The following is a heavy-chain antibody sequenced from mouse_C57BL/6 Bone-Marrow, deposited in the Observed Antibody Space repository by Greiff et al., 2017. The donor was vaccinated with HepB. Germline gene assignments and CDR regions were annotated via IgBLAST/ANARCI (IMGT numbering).Heavy chain of an antibody. CDR1: GFTFSNYW. CDR2: IRLKSDNYAT. D-gene: IGHD4-1*02. CDR3: TPTGKTFDY. V-gene: IGHV6-3*01. Sequence: EVKVEESGGGLVQPGGSMKLSCVASGFTFSNYWMNWVRQSPEKGLEWVAQIRLKSDNYATHYAESVKGRFTISRDDSKSSVYLQMNNLRAEDTGIYYCTPTGKTFDYWGQGTTLTVSS. J-gene: IGHJ2*01.